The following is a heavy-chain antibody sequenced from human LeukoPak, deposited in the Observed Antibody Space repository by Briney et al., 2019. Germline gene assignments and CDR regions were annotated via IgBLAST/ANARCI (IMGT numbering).Heavy chain of an antibody. J-gene: IGHJ4*02. CDR2: TYSGGTT. CDR1: GFTVSTSY. V-gene: IGHV3-66*01. CDR3: ARVSPFDY. Sequence: PGGSLRLSCAASGFTVSTSYMSWDRQAPGKGLEWVSVTYSGGTTYYADSVKGRFTISRDNSKNSLYLQINTLRAEDTAVYYSARVSPFDYWGQGTLVTVSS.